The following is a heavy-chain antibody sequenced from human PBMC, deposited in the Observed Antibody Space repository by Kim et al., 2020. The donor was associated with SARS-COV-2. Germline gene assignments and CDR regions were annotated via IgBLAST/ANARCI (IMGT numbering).Heavy chain of an antibody. CDR1: GGSISSGGYY. V-gene: IGHV4-31*03. Sequence: SETLSLTCTVSGGSISSGGYYWSWIRQHPGKGLEWIGYIYYSGSTYYNASLKSRVTISVDTSKNQFSLKLSSVTAADTAVYYCARGGSSGSYPYRYWGQGTLVTVSS. D-gene: IGHD1-26*01. CDR3: ARGGSSGSYPYRY. J-gene: IGHJ4*02. CDR2: IYYSGST.